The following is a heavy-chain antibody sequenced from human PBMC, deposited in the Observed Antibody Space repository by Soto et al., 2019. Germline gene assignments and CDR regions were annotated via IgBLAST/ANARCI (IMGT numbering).Heavy chain of an antibody. D-gene: IGHD5-18*01. CDR3: ARWGDGYGY. Sequence: SETLSLTCTVSGTSISSRVYYRRWIRQHPGKGLEWIGYIYYSGSTYYNPSLKSRVTISVDTSKNQFSLKLNSVTAADTAAYYCARWGDGYGYWGEVTLVNVAS. CDR2: IYYSGST. J-gene: IGHJ4*02. V-gene: IGHV4-31*03. CDR1: GTSISSRVYY.